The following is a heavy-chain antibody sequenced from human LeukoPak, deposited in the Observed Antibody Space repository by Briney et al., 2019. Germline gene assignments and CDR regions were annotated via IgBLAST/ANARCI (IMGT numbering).Heavy chain of an antibody. J-gene: IGHJ4*02. CDR1: GFTFSSYA. Sequence: PGGSLRLSCAASGFTFSSYAMSWVRQAPGKGLEWVSAISGSGGSTYYADSVKGRFTISRDNSKNTLYLQMNSLKTEDTAVYYCARIGTNWNFDYWGQGTLVTVSS. D-gene: IGHD1-20*01. V-gene: IGHV3-23*01. CDR2: ISGSGGST. CDR3: ARIGTNWNFDY.